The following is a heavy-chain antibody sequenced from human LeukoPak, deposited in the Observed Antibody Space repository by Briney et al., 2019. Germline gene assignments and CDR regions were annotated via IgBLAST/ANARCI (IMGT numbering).Heavy chain of an antibody. CDR2: IYHSGST. CDR1: GGSISSGGYY. Sequence: PSETLSLTCTVSGGSISSGGYYWSWIRQPPGKGLEWIGYIYHSGSTYYNPSLKSRVTISVDRSKNQFSLKLSSVTAADTAVYYCARPLMVRGVIRVDAFEIWGQGTMVTVSS. CDR3: ARPLMVRGVIRVDAFEI. J-gene: IGHJ3*02. V-gene: IGHV4-30-2*01. D-gene: IGHD3-10*01.